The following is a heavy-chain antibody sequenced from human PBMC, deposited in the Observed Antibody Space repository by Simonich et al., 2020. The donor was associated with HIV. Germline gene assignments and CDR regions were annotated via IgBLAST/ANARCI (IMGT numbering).Heavy chain of an antibody. CDR1: GFTLGDDA. CDR3: IRGSGSTRPCWFDP. CDR2: IRSKTNGETI. Sequence: EVQMVESGGGLVQPGRSLRLSCTASGFTLGDDAISVFRTAPGKGMGWVGFIRSKTNGETIEYAAFVKGRFTISRDDSKSIAYLQMDSLKIEDTALYYCIRGSGSTRPCWFDPWGQGTLVTVSS. V-gene: IGHV3-49*03. D-gene: IGHD1-1*01. J-gene: IGHJ5*02.